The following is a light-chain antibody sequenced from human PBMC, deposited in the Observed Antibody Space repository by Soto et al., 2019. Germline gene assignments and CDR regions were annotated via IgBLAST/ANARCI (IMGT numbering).Light chain of an antibody. J-gene: IGKJ1*01. V-gene: IGKV3-20*01. Sequence: MVLTQSPGTLSLSPGERATLSCRASQSVSSSYLAWYQQKPGQAPRLLIYGASSRAPGIPDRFSGSGSGTDFILTISIMGAEDFAVYCGQQYGSSLSGAFGQRTMVEIK. CDR3: QQYGSSLSGA. CDR2: GAS. CDR1: QSVSSSY.